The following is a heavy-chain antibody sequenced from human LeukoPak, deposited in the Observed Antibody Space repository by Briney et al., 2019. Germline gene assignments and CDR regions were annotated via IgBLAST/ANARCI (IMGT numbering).Heavy chain of an antibody. Sequence: PGGSLRLSCAASGFTFSSYWMSWVRQAPGKGLEWVSGINWNGGSTGYADSVKGRFTISRDNAKNSLYLQMNSLRAEDTALYYCARDAGSSGYSPMGDAFDIWGQGTMVTVSS. CDR1: GFTFSSYW. D-gene: IGHD3-22*01. J-gene: IGHJ3*02. CDR2: INWNGGST. CDR3: ARDAGSSGYSPMGDAFDI. V-gene: IGHV3-20*04.